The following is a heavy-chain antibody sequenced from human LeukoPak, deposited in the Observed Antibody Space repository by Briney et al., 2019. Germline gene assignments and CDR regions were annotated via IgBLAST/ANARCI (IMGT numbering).Heavy chain of an antibody. Sequence: SETLSLTCTVSGGSISSYYWSWIRQPPGKGLEWIGYISYSGSTNCNPSLKSRVTISVDTSKHQFSLKLSSVTAADTAVYYCARDGATPSRYFDYWGQGTLVTVSS. J-gene: IGHJ4*02. CDR2: ISYSGST. CDR1: GGSISSYY. V-gene: IGHV4-59*12. D-gene: IGHD5-24*01. CDR3: ARDGATPSRYFDY.